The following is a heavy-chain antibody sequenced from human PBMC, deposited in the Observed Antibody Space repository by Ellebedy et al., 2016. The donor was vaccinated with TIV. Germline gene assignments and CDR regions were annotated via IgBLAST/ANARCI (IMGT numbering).Heavy chain of an antibody. CDR2: INHSGST. Sequence: SETLSLXXTVSGGSISSYYWSWIRQPPGKGLEWIGEINHSGSTNYNPSLKSRVTISVDTSKNQFSLKLSSVTAADTAVYYCAREAGDCSSTSCPALNYYGMDVWGQGTTVTVSS. D-gene: IGHD2-2*01. V-gene: IGHV4-34*01. CDR3: AREAGDCSSTSCPALNYYGMDV. CDR1: GGSISSYY. J-gene: IGHJ6*02.